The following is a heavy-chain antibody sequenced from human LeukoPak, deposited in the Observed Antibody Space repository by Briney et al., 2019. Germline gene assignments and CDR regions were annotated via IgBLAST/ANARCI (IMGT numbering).Heavy chain of an antibody. D-gene: IGHD3-3*01. CDR2: IYPGDSDT. Sequence: GESLKISCKGSGYIFTSYWIGWVRQMPGKGLEWMGIIYPGDSDTRYSPSFQGQVTISADKSISTAYLQWSSLKASDTAMYYCARMYYDFWSGYSPLDYWGQGTLVTVSS. CDR3: ARMYYDFWSGYSPLDY. J-gene: IGHJ4*02. CDR1: GYIFTSYW. V-gene: IGHV5-51*01.